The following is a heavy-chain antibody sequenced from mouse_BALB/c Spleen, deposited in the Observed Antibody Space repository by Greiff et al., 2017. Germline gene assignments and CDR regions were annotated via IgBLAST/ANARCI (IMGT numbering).Heavy chain of an antibody. CDR3: ARDGNPRGYAMDY. Sequence: EVQGVESGGGLVQPGGSRKLSCAASGFTFSSFGMHWVRQAPEKGLEWVAYISSGSSTIYYADTVKGRFTISRDNPKNTLFLQMTSLRSEDTAMYYCARDGNPRGYAMDYWGQGTSVTVSS. V-gene: IGHV5-17*02. J-gene: IGHJ4*01. D-gene: IGHD2-1*01. CDR2: ISSGSSTI. CDR1: GFTFSSFG.